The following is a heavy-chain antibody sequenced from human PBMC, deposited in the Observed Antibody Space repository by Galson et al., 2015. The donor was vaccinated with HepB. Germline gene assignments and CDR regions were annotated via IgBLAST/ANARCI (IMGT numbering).Heavy chain of an antibody. V-gene: IGHV1-18*01. D-gene: IGHD6-19*01. CDR2: IRGYNGSP. J-gene: IGHJ4*02. CDR1: GYTFSSYR. CDR3: ARGRGSCWSFAY. Sequence: SVKVSCKASGYTFSSYRISWVRQAPGQGLEWMGWIRGYNGSPQPAQKFQGRVPLPPDPSTTTTYRAVTSLSSAAPAVSSCARGRGSCWSFAYWGQGTLVTVSA.